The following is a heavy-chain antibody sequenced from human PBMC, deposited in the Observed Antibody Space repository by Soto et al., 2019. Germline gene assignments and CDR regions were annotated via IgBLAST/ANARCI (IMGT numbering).Heavy chain of an antibody. D-gene: IGHD3-10*01. J-gene: IGHJ6*02. CDR3: AKRAVYGSGTYYYYGMDV. Sequence: GGSLRLSCAASGFTFSSYAMSWVRQAPGKGLEWVSGISASGVSTYYADSVKGRFTITRDNSKNTLYLQMNSLRAGDTAVYYCAKRAVYGSGTYYYYGMDVWGQGTTVTVSS. CDR2: ISASGVST. V-gene: IGHV3-23*01. CDR1: GFTFSSYA.